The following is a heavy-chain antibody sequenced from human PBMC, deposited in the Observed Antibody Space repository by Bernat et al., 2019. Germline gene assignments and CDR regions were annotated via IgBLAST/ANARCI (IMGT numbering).Heavy chain of an antibody. J-gene: IGHJ1*01. CDR3: ARPDVAYCGGDCYSGYFQH. Sequence: EVQLVESGGGLVQPGGSLRLSCAASGFTFSSYWMSWVRQAPGKGLEWVANIKQDGSEKYYVDSVKGRFTSSRDNAKNSLYLQMNSLRAEDTAVYYCARPDVAYCGGDCYSGYFQHWGQGTLVTVSS. CDR2: IKQDGSEK. D-gene: IGHD2-21*02. V-gene: IGHV3-7*03. CDR1: GFTFSSYW.